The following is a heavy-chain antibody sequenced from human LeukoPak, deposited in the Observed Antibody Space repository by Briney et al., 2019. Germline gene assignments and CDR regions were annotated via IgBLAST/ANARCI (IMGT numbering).Heavy chain of an antibody. V-gene: IGHV4-4*07. J-gene: IGHJ6*03. CDR1: GGSISSYY. CDR3: ARDESPYSSGWSGRYYYMDV. CDR2: IYTSGGT. D-gene: IGHD6-19*01. Sequence: SETLSLTCTVSGGSISSYYWSWIRQPAGKGLEWIGRIYTSGGTNYNPSLKSRVTMSVDTSKNQFSLKLSSVTAADTAVYYCARDESPYSSGWSGRYYYMDVWGKGTTVTVSS.